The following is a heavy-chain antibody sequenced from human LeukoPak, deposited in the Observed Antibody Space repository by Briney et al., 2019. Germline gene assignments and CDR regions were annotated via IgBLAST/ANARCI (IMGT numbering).Heavy chain of an antibody. CDR2: IIPIFGTA. D-gene: IGHD2-15*01. V-gene: IGHV1-69*13. CDR1: GGTFGSYA. CDR3: ARDRDYCSGGSCYPDAFDI. Sequence: SVKVSCKASGGTFGSYAISWVRQAPGQGLEWMGGIIPIFGTANYAQKFQGRVTITADESTSTAYMELSSLRSEDTAVYYCARDRDYCSGGSCYPDAFDIWGQGTMVTVSS. J-gene: IGHJ3*02.